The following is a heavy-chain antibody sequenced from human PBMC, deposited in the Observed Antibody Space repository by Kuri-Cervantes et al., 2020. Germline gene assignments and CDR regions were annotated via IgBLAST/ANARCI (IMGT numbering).Heavy chain of an antibody. V-gene: IGHV3-33*01. CDR2: IWYDGSNT. CDR3: ARLETCGGRCCYCRNDDAFDI. D-gene: IGHD2-15*01. CDR1: GVTFSSSG. J-gene: IGHJ3*02. Sequence: GGSLRLSCTVSGVTFSSSGMHWGRLAPGKGLEWVAVIWYDGSNTSYADSVKGRFTISRDNSKNTLYLQRNSLRAEDTAVYYCARLETCGGRCCYCRNDDAFDIWGQGTMVTVSS.